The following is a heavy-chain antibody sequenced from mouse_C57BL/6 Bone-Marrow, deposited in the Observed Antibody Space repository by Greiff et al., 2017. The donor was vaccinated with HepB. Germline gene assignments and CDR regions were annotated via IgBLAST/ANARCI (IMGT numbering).Heavy chain of an antibody. CDR2: IDPNSGGT. CDR3: ARERDYDYEGWYFDV. CDR1: GYTFTSYW. D-gene: IGHD2-4*01. Sequence: QVQLKQPGAELVKPGASVKLSCKASGYTFTSYWMHWVKQRPGRGLEWIGRIDPNSGGTKYNEKFKSKATLTVDKPSSTAYMQLSSLTSEDSAVYYCARERDYDYEGWYFDVWGTGTTVTVSS. J-gene: IGHJ1*03. V-gene: IGHV1-72*01.